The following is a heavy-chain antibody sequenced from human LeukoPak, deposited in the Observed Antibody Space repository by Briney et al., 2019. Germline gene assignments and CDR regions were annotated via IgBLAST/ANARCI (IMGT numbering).Heavy chain of an antibody. CDR2: IYNGDRI. V-gene: IGHV3-53*01. J-gene: IGHJ4*02. Sequence: GGSLRLSCSASGFSVSSNYMSWVRQAPGKGLEWVSVIYNGDRIHYADSVKGRFTISSENSKNTVYLQMNSLRAEDTAVYYYILTTVTTSVEYWGQGTLVTVSS. D-gene: IGHD4-17*01. CDR1: GFSVSSNY. CDR3: ILTTVTTSVEY.